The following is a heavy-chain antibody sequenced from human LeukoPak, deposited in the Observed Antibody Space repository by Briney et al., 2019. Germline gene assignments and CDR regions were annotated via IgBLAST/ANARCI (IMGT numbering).Heavy chain of an antibody. D-gene: IGHD6-13*01. CDR3: ARDVSSWLDS. CDR2: IYYSGST. J-gene: IGHJ4*02. Sequence: SETLSLTCTVSGGSMNSYYWSWIRQPPGKGLEWIGYIYYSGSTNYNPSLKSRVTISEDTSKNQFSLKLSSVTAADTAVYYCARDVSSWLDSWGQGTLVTVSS. CDR1: GGSMNSYY. V-gene: IGHV4-59*01.